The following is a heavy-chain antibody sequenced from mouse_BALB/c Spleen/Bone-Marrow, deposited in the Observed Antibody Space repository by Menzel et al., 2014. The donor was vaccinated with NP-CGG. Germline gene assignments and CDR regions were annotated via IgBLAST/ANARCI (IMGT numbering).Heavy chain of an antibody. CDR1: GYIFSSYW. Sequence: VQLQESGAELMKPGASVKISCKATGYIFSSYWIEWIRQRPGRGLEWIGEILPGSGRANYNENFKGKATFTADTSSNTAYMQLSSLTSEDSAVYYCARGLYGNYGEWGQGASVTVSS. CDR3: ARGLYGNYGE. CDR2: ILPGSGRA. D-gene: IGHD2-1*01. V-gene: IGHV1-9*01. J-gene: IGHJ4*01.